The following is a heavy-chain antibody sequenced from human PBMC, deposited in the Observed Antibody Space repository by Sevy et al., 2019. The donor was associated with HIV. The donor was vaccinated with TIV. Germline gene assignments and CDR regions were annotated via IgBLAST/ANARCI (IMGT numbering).Heavy chain of an antibody. CDR3: ARVKGCSGGSCYLLTPLYHPRLYGMDV. D-gene: IGHD2-15*01. J-gene: IGHJ6*02. V-gene: IGHV3-21*01. CDR2: ISSSSSYI. CDR1: GFTFSSYS. Sequence: GGSLRLSCAASGFTFSSYSMNWVRQAPGKGLEGVSSISSSSSYIYSAHSVKCRFTISRDNAMNSLYLQMNSLRAEDTAVEYCARVKGCSGGSCYLLTPLYHPRLYGMDVWGQGTTVTVSS.